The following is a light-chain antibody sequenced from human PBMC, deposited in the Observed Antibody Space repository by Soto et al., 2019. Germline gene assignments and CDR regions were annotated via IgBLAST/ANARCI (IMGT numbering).Light chain of an antibody. V-gene: IGLV2-14*02. J-gene: IGLJ1*01. CDR2: EVN. Sequence: QSALTQPASVSGSPGQSITISCTGTSSDVGSYNLVSWYQQNPGKAPKLMIYEVNNRPSGVSNRFSGSKSGNTASLTISGLQAEDEADYYCSSFTPTSTYVFGSGTKLTVL. CDR1: SSDVGSYNL. CDR3: SSFTPTSTYV.